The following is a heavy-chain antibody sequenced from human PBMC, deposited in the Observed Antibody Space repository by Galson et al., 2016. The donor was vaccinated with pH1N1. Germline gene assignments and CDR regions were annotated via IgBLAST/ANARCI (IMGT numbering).Heavy chain of an antibody. J-gene: IGHJ4*02. D-gene: IGHD1-20*01. CDR2: IYYSGNT. V-gene: IGHV4-31*03. CDR3: ARVYHWNGPFDF. CDR1: GGSVSSAAHY. Sequence: TLSLTCNVSGGSVSSAAHYWSWIRQHPGKGLEWVGYIYYSGNTYYNPSLQSRLTISIDTSKNQFSLRLSSVTSADTAVYYCARVYHWNGPFDFWGQGALVTVSS.